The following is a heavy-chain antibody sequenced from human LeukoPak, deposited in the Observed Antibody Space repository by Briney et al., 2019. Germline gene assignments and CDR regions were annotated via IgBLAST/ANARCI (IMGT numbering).Heavy chain of an antibody. CDR3: AGTDCSGGSCNDY. Sequence: PSETLSLTCAVYGGSFSGYYWSWIRQPPGKGLEWIGEISHSGSTNYNPSLKSRVTISVDTSKNQFSLKLSSVTAADTAVYYCAGTDCSGGSCNDYWGQGTLVTVSS. J-gene: IGHJ4*02. D-gene: IGHD2-15*01. CDR2: ISHSGST. V-gene: IGHV4-34*01. CDR1: GGSFSGYY.